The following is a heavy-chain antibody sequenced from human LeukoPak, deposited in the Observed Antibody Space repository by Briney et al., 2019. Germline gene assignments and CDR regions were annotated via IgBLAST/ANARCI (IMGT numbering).Heavy chain of an antibody. CDR3: ARTAARRFDY. J-gene: IGHJ4*02. CDR1: GYTFPSYF. V-gene: IGHV1-46*01. Sequence: ASVNVSCKASGYTFPSYFMHWVRQAPGQGLEWMGIIDPTGGSTTYAQKFQGRVTMTRDTSTSTVYMELSSLRSDDTAVYCCARTAARRFDYWGQGTLVTVSS. D-gene: IGHD6-6*01. CDR2: IDPTGGST.